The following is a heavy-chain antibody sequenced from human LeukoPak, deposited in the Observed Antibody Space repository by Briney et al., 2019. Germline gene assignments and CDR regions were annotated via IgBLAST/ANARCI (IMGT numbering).Heavy chain of an antibody. CDR3: AKGRGYEVQYYYYYMDV. J-gene: IGHJ6*03. D-gene: IGHD5-12*01. V-gene: IGHV3-74*01. Sequence: GGSLRLSCAASGFTFRSSWIHWVRQVPGKGLVWVSRINSDGSTTNYADSVKGRFTISRDNAKNTLYLQMEGLRADDTAVYYCAKGRGYEVQYYYYYMDVWGKGTTVTISS. CDR2: INSDGSTT. CDR1: GFTFRSSW.